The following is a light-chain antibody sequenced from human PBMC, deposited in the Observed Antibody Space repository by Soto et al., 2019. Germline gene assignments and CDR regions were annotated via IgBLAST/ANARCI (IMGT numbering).Light chain of an antibody. Sequence: IPLTQLPASLSASEGDRGTIKCRASQGIXSDLNWYQRKPGKIPNLLXFAASTLQGGGPSRLSGSGSGTAFTPTSSSMHPENFADYYCQKYKIAPRTFGGGTKVDIK. V-gene: IGKV1-27*01. CDR2: AAS. CDR3: QKYKIAPRT. J-gene: IGKJ4*02. CDR1: QGIXSD.